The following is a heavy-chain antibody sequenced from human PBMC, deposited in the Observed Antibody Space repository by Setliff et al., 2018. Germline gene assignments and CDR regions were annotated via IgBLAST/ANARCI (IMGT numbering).Heavy chain of an antibody. CDR1: GGPINTGNYY. CDR2: IFSKGST. V-gene: IGHV4-61*09. Sequence: SETLSLTCTVSGGPINTGNYYWSWFRQPAGKGLEWIGQIFSKGSTNTNPSLMSRVTISMDTSKNQLSLRLTSVTAADTAVYYCARDPGNGHYMDVWGKGATVTVSS. J-gene: IGHJ6*03. CDR3: ARDPGNGHYMDV.